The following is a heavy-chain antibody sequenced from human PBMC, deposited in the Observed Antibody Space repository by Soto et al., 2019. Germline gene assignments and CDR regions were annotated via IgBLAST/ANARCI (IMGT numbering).Heavy chain of an antibody. Sequence: QVLLLQSGSEVKKPGSSVKVSCKASGDAFMSYAISWVRQAPGQGLEYMGGIIPSYDRAKYAQKFQGRLTVSADSYTSTVYMELSSLRSEDTAVYFCARDPPNDYGDDPFDYWGQGTKVIVSS. J-gene: IGHJ4*02. CDR3: ARDPPNDYGDDPFDY. CDR1: GDAFMSYA. CDR2: IIPSYDRA. V-gene: IGHV1-69*01. D-gene: IGHD4-17*01.